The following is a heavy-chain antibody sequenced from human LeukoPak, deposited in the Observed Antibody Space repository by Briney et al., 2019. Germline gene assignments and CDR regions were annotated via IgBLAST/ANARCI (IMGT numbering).Heavy chain of an antibody. CDR2: FSGPAGST. J-gene: IGHJ4*02. V-gene: IGHV3-23*01. Sequence: PGGSLRLSXAASGFAFSSYAMSWVRQTPGKGLEWVSTFSGPAGSTYYADSVKGRFTISRDNSNNTLYLQMNSLRVEDTAVYYCAKGIISSAWTRGFDYWGQGTLVTVSS. CDR3: AKGIISSAWTRGFDY. D-gene: IGHD6-19*01. CDR1: GFAFSSYA.